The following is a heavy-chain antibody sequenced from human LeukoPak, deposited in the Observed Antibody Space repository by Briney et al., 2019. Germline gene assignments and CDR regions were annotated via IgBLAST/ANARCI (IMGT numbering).Heavy chain of an antibody. CDR1: GYTFTSYA. J-gene: IGHJ6*02. CDR3: ARGPPVLMVYYKRQYYYYYGMDV. CDR2: INAGNGNT. D-gene: IGHD2-8*01. V-gene: IGHV1-3*01. Sequence: GASVKVSCKASGYTFTSYAMHWVRQAPGQRLEWMGWINAGNGNTKYSQKFQGRVTITRDTSANTAYMELSSLRSEDTAVYYCARGPPVLMVYYKRQYYYYYGMDVWGQGTTVTVSS.